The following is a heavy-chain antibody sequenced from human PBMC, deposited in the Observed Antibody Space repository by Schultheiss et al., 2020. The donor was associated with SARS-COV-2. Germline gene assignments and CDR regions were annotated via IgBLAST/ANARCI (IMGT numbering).Heavy chain of an antibody. V-gene: IGHV3-30*18. CDR3: AKVLRPLSQGGYNSLGEDGMVV. D-gene: IGHD5-24*01. Sequence: GESLKISCAASGFSFSNYGMHWVRQAPGKGLEWVSVMSHDGNNQYYADSVKGRFTVSRDTSKNTLYLQMNTLRVEDTAVYYCAKVLRPLSQGGYNSLGEDGMVVWGQGATVTVSS. J-gene: IGHJ6*01. CDR1: GFSFSNYG. CDR2: MSHDGNNQ.